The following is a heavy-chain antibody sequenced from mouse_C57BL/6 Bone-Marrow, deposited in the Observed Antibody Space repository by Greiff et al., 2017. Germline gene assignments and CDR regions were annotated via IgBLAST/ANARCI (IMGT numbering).Heavy chain of an antibody. J-gene: IGHJ1*03. CDR3: ALITTVVATEYFDV. Sequence: EVKLVESGGGLVKPGGSLKLSCAASGFTFSDYGMHWVRQAPEEGLEWVAYISSGSSTIYYADTVKGRFTISRDNAKNTLFLQMTSLRSEDTAMYYCALITTVVATEYFDVWGTGTTVTVSS. CDR2: ISSGSSTI. V-gene: IGHV5-17*01. CDR1: GFTFSDYG. D-gene: IGHD1-1*01.